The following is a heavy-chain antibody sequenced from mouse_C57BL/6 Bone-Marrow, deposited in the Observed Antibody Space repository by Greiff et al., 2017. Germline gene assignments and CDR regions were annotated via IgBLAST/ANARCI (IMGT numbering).Heavy chain of an antibody. CDR2: LYPGSGST. D-gene: IGHD2-5*01. CDR1: GYTFTSYW. CDR3: ARWDYSNYDWFAY. J-gene: IGHJ3*01. Sequence: QVQLQQPGAELVKPGASVKMSCKASGYTFTSYWITWVKQRPGQGLEWIGDLYPGSGSTNYNEKFKSKATLTVDTSSSTAYMQLSSLTSEDSAVYYCARWDYSNYDWFAYWGQGTLVTVSA. V-gene: IGHV1-55*01.